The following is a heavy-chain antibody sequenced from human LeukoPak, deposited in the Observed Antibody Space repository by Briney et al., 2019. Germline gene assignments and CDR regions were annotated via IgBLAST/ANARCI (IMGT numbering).Heavy chain of an antibody. D-gene: IGHD3-22*01. V-gene: IGHV3-21*01. CDR2: ISSSSSYI. J-gene: IGHJ4*02. CDR1: GFTFSSYS. CDR3: ARDYYYDSGGYYSNFDY. Sequence: GGSLRLSCAASGFTFSSYSMNWARQAPGKGLGWVSAISSSSSYIYYADSVKGRFTISRDNAKNSLYLQMNSLRAEDTAVYYCARDYYYDSGGYYSNFDYWGQGTLVTVSS.